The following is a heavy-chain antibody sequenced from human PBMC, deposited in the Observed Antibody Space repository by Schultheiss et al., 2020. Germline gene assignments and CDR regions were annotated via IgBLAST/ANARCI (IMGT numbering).Heavy chain of an antibody. D-gene: IGHD2-15*01. CDR3: ARDLGYCSGGSCYYYGMDV. J-gene: IGHJ6*02. CDR2: ISDSGGLT. V-gene: IGHV3-23*01. CDR1: GFTFSSYA. Sequence: GGSLRLSCAASGFTFSSYAMSWVRQAPGKGLEWVSRISDSGGLTHYADSVKGRFTVSRDNAKNSLSLQMNSLRAEDTAVYYCARDLGYCSGGSCYYYGMDVRGQGTTVTVSS.